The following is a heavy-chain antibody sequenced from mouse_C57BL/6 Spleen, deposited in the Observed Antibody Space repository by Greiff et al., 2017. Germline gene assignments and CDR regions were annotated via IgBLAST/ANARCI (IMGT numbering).Heavy chain of an antibody. CDR1: GFSLSTFGLG. CDR3: ARIEGNYYGSSTRYFDY. CDR2: IWWDDDK. V-gene: IGHV8-8*01. D-gene: IGHD1-1*01. Sequence: ESGPGILQPSQSLRLTCSFSGFSLSTFGLGVGWIRQPSGQGLEWLAHIWWDDDKYYTQALKSRHTNTKDTSKNQVFLKIANVDTADTATYYCARIEGNYYGSSTRYFDYWGQGTTRTVSS. J-gene: IGHJ2*01.